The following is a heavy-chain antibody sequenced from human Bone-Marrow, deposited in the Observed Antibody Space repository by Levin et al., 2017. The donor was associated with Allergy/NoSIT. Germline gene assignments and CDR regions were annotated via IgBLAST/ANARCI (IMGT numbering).Heavy chain of an antibody. CDR1: GGSISTYF. J-gene: IGHJ3*02. CDR3: ARPITMDPDDAFEI. V-gene: IGHV4-59*12. CDR2: VYYTGTT. D-gene: IGHD3-10*01. Sequence: SETLSLTCTVSGGSISTYFWSWIRQPPGRGLEWIGYVYYTGTTSYNPSLKSRVTISVDTSKNQFSLKLTSVTSADTGVHFCARPITMDPDDAFEIWGQGTMVSVSS.